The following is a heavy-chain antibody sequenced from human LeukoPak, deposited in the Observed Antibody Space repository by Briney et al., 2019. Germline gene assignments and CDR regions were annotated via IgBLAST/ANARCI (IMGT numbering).Heavy chain of an antibody. Sequence: GGSLRLSCAASGFTFNTYAMHWGRQAPGKGLEFVSSISSSGGNTYYANSVKGRFTISRDDSKNTLYLQMGSLRPEDMAVYYCARAYGRGLYYFDFWGQGTLVTVSS. D-gene: IGHD4-17*01. CDR3: ARAYGRGLYYFDF. V-gene: IGHV3-64*01. CDR2: ISSSGGNT. J-gene: IGHJ4*02. CDR1: GFTFNTYA.